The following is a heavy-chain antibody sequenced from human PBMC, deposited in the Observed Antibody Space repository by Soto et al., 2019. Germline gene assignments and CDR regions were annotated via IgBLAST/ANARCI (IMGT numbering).Heavy chain of an antibody. D-gene: IGHD4-17*01. J-gene: IGHJ4*02. CDR1: GYTFTSYG. V-gene: IGHV1-18*01. Sequence: ASVKVSCKASGYTFTSYGISWVRQAPGQGLEWMGWISAYNGNTNYAQKLQGRVTMTTDTSTSTAYMELRSLRSDDAAVYYCASSAWDDYGDYFDYWGQGTLVTVSS. CDR2: ISAYNGNT. CDR3: ASSAWDDYGDYFDY.